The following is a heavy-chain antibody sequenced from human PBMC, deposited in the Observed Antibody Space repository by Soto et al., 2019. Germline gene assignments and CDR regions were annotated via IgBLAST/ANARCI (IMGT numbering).Heavy chain of an antibody. D-gene: IGHD3-3*01. CDR1: GFTFNSYG. J-gene: IGHJ4*02. CDR3: ARVSRSGYYPKY. CDR2: IWYDGNNK. V-gene: IGHV3-33*01. Sequence: RGSLGLSCAASGFTFNSYGMHWVRQAPGKGLEWVAVIWYDGNNKYYADSVKGRFTISRDNSKNTLYLQMSSLRAEDTAVYYCARVSRSGYYPKYWGQGTLVTGSS.